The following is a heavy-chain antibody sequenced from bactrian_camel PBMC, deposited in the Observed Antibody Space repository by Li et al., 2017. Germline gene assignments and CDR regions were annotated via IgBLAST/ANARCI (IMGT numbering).Heavy chain of an antibody. Sequence: VQLVESGGGLVQAGGSLRLSCAASGFTFATHAMAWVRQAPGKGLEWLSGISSRSGGSTYYSDSVKGRFTMSRDNAKNMLYLQMNSLKPEDTAMYYCAAEGPICDLANPVPGNEPGYWGPGTQVTVS. D-gene: IGHD1*01. J-gene: IGHJ6*01. CDR3: AAEGPICDLANPVPGNEPGY. CDR1: GFTFATHA. CDR2: ISSRSGGST. V-gene: IGHV3S31*01.